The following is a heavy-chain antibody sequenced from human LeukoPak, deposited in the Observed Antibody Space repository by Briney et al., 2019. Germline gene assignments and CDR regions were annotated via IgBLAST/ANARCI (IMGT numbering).Heavy chain of an antibody. Sequence: GGSLRLSCAASGFTFSSYAMNWVRQAPGKGLEWVSYISSSGTTIYYADSVKGRFTISRDNAKNALYLQMNSLRAEDTAVYYCARRYCSSTSCLIDYWGQGTLVTVSS. CDR3: ARRYCSSTSCLIDY. D-gene: IGHD2-2*01. J-gene: IGHJ4*02. CDR2: ISSSGTTI. CDR1: GFTFSSYA. V-gene: IGHV3-48*03.